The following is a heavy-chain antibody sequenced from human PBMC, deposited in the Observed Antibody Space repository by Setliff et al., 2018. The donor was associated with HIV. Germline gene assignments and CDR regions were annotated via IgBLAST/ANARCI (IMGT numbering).Heavy chain of an antibody. CDR1: GLILSDQF. Sequence: PGGSLRLSCAVSGLILSDQFIDWVRQAPGEGLEWVGRTRSRAYSYTTQYAASVKDRFTISRDDSENSVFLQMNSLKTEDAAMYFCVRASPPFHIWGQGTMVTVSS. V-gene: IGHV3-72*01. CDR3: VRASPPFHI. J-gene: IGHJ3*02. CDR2: TRSRAYSYTT.